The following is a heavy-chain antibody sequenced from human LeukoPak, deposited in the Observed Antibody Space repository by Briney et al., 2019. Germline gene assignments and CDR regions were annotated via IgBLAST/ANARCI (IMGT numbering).Heavy chain of an antibody. V-gene: IGHV3-43D*03. Sequence: PGGSLRLPCAASGFTFDDYAMHWVRQAPGKGLEWVSLISWGGGSTYYADSVKGRFTISRDNSKNSLYLQMNSLRAEDTALYYCATTGYSSGWYLNWGQGTLVTVSS. D-gene: IGHD6-19*01. CDR3: ATTGYSSGWYLN. CDR1: GFTFDDYA. CDR2: ISWGGGST. J-gene: IGHJ4*02.